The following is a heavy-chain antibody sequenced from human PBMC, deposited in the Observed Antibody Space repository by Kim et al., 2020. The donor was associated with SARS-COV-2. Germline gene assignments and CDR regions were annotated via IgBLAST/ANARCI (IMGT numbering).Heavy chain of an antibody. CDR3: ARKQGTVTTYYFDS. D-gene: IGHD4-17*01. CDR2: VYHTGTT. CDR1: GGSISSDGHF. Sequence: SETLSLTCTVSGGSISSDGHFWTWVRQQPGKGMEWLAYVYHTGTTYYNPALLGRLSISVDTSENQFSLRLTSVTAADTAIYYCARKQGTVTTYYFDSWG. V-gene: IGHV4-31*03. J-gene: IGHJ4*01.